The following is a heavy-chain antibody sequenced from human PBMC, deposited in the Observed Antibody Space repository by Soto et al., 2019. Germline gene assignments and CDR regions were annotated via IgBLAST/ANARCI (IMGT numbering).Heavy chain of an antibody. Sequence: GGSLRLSCAASGFTVSSNYMSWVRQAPGKGLEWVALISYDGSRQYYADSVRGRFTISRDNSKNTVDLQLNSLRSEDTGVYYCAKSDAYHLAYGLDVWGQGTTVTVS. CDR2: ISYDGSRQ. J-gene: IGHJ6*02. D-gene: IGHD2-21*02. CDR3: AKSDAYHLAYGLDV. CDR1: GFTVSSNY. V-gene: IGHV3-30*18.